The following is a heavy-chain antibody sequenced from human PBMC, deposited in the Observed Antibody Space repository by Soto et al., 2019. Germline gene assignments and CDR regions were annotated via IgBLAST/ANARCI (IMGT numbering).Heavy chain of an antibody. J-gene: IGHJ4*02. CDR3: ARRLTTTVTAMGY. CDR2: SGSSGST. D-gene: IGHD2-21*02. V-gene: IGHV3-23*01. Sequence: GGSLRLSCVASGFTFDTYALNWVRQAPGKGLEWVSASGSSGSTYYADSLKGRFNISRDTPKKTMYLQMNSVRVEDTAKYYCARRLTTTVTAMGYWGQGTPVTVSS. CDR1: GFTFDTYA.